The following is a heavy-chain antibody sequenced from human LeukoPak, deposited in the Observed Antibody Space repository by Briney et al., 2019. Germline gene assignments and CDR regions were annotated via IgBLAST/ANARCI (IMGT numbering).Heavy chain of an antibody. D-gene: IGHD5-18*01. CDR3: ARDLSGVAGYTYGRGIDY. V-gene: IGHV3-7*01. Sequence: GGSLRLSCAGSGWMHWVRQAPGKGLEWVANIKKDGSEKYYVDSVKGRFTISRDNAKTSLYLQMNSLRAEDTAVYYCARDLSGVAGYTYGRGIDYWGQGTLVTVSS. CDR2: IKKDGSEK. CDR1: GW. J-gene: IGHJ4*02.